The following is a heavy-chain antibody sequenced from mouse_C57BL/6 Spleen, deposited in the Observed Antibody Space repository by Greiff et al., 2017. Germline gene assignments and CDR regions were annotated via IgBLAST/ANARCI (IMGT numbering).Heavy chain of an antibody. CDR1: GYTFTSYW. CDR3: ARVGYYGSSSLDY. V-gene: IGHV1-55*01. CDR2: IYPGSGST. D-gene: IGHD1-1*01. Sequence: VQLQQPGAELVKPGASVKMSCKASGYTFTSYWITWVKQRPGQGLEWIGDIYPGSGSTNYNEKFKSKATLTVDTSSSTAYMQLSSLTSEDSAVYYCARVGYYGSSSLDYWGQGTTLTVSS. J-gene: IGHJ2*01.